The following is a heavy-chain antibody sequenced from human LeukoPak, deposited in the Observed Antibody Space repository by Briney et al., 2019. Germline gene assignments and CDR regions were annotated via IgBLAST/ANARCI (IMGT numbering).Heavy chain of an antibody. CDR3: ATEGEEWTNFDY. Sequence: HPGGSLRLSCVASGFTFSSTGLHWVRQAPGKGLEWVAMISPDGTNTFYTDSMEGRLTISRDNSNNTLYLQMNSLRVEDTALYYWATEGEEWTNFDYWGQGTLVIVSS. V-gene: IGHV3-30*04. J-gene: IGHJ4*02. D-gene: IGHD3-3*01. CDR1: GFTFSSTG. CDR2: ISPDGTNT.